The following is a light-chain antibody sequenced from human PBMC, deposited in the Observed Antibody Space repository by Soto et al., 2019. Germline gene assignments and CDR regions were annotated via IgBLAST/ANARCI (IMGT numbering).Light chain of an antibody. CDR3: SSFAGSNNLI. CDR1: SSDVGSYNY. CDR2: AVT. V-gene: IGLV2-8*01. Sequence: QSALTQPPSASGSPGQSVTISCSGTSSDVGSYNYLSWYQQHPGKAPKLMIYAVTKRPSGVPDRFSGSKSGNTASLTVSGLRAEDEADYYCSSFAGSNNLIFGGGTKLTVL. J-gene: IGLJ2*01.